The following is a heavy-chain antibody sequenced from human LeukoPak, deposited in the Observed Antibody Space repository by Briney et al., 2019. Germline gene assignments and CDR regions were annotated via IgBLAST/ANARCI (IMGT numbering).Heavy chain of an antibody. V-gene: IGHV3-23*01. CDR2: ISGSGGST. D-gene: IGHD3-22*01. CDR3: AKVDSSAYYEILDY. J-gene: IGHJ4*02. Sequence: PGGSLRLSCAASGFTFSTYAMSWVRQAPGKGLEWVSVISGSGGSTNYAYSVKGRFTISRDNSKNTLYLQLNSLRAEDTALYYCAKVDSSAYYEILDYWGQGTLVTVSS. CDR1: GFTFSTYA.